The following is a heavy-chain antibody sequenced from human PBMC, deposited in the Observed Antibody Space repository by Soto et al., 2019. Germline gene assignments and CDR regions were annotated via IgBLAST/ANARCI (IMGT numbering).Heavy chain of an antibody. CDR2: ISAYNGNT. V-gene: IGHV1-18*01. CDR3: ARAAVATSPDASDI. Sequence: GASVKVSCKASGYTFTTYGISWVRQAPGQGLEWLGWISAYNGNTNYAQKFPGRVTMTTDTSTSTAYMELRSLRSDDTAVYYCARAAVATSPDASDIWGQGTMVTLSS. D-gene: IGHD5-12*01. J-gene: IGHJ3*02. CDR1: GYTFTTYG.